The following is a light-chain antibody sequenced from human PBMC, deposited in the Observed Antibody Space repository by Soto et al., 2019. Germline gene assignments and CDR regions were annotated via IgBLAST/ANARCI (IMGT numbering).Light chain of an antibody. CDR2: DAS. V-gene: IGKV1-16*01. CDR3: QQYNSYLYT. CDR1: QDISNY. Sequence: DIQMTQSPSSLSASVGDRVTITCQASQDISNYLNWYQQKPGKAPKLLIYDASSLESGVPSRFSGSGAGTEFTLTISSLQPDDFATYYCQQYNSYLYTFGQGTKMDIK. J-gene: IGKJ2*01.